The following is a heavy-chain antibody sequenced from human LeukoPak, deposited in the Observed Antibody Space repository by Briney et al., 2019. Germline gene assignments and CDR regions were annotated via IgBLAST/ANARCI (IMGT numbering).Heavy chain of an antibody. Sequence: PSETLSLTCTVSGGSISSYYWSWIRQPPGKGLEWIGYIYYSGSTNYNPSLKSRVTISVDTSKNQFSLKLSSVTAADTAVYYCARVRQWPGNWFDPWGQGTLVTVSS. J-gene: IGHJ5*02. V-gene: IGHV4-59*01. CDR3: ARVRQWPGNWFDP. CDR1: GGSISSYY. D-gene: IGHD6-19*01. CDR2: IYYSGST.